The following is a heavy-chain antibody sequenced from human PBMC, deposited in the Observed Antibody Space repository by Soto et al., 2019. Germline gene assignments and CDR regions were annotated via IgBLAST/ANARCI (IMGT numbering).Heavy chain of an antibody. J-gene: IGHJ5*02. Sequence: SETLSLTCTVSSGSISRYYWSWFRQPPGKGLEWIGYIYHSGSTYYNPSLKSRVTISVDRSKNQFSLKLSSVTAADTAVYYCVGSIGAFWFDPWGQGTLVTVSS. D-gene: IGHD5-12*01. CDR2: IYHSGST. CDR3: VGSIGAFWFDP. V-gene: IGHV4-59*04. CDR1: SGSISRYY.